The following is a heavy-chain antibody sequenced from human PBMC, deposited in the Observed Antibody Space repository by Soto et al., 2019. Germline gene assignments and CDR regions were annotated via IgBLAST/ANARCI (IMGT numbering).Heavy chain of an antibody. CDR1: GFTFSYYA. D-gene: IGHD4-17*01. CDR3: AKDLANGDNRNY. Sequence: EVQLLESGGGLVQPGGSLRLSCAASGFTFSYYAMSWVRQAPGKGLEWVSAVSGSGGSTYYADSVKGRFTISRDNSKNTLYLQMNSLRAEDTAVYYCAKDLANGDNRNYWGQGTLVTVSS. CDR2: VSGSGGST. J-gene: IGHJ4*02. V-gene: IGHV3-23*01.